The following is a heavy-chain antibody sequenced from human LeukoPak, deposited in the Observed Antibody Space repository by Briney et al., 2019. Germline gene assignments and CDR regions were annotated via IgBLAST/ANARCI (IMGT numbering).Heavy chain of an antibody. CDR2: INLNSGAT. Sequence: GASVKVSCKASGFTFTDYYIHWVRQAPGQGLEWMGRINLNSGATNCAQKFQGKVTMTRDTSITTAYMELRSLTSDDTAIYYCARIYGWTTSGTYELTDYWGQGTLVTVSS. D-gene: IGHD1-26*01. CDR1: GFTFTDYY. CDR3: ARIYGWTTSGTYELTDY. V-gene: IGHV1-2*06. J-gene: IGHJ4*02.